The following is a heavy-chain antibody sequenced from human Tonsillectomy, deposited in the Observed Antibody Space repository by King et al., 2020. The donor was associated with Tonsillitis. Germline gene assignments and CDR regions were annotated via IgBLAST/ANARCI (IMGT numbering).Heavy chain of an antibody. CDR2: IYTSGST. Sequence: QLQESGPGLVKPSQTLSLTCAVSGGSISSGNYYWSWIRQPAGKGLEWIGHIYTSGSTNFNPSLKSRVTMSGDTSNNQFSLKLTSVTAADTAVYYCARRRGLGLFDYWGQGTLITVSS. CDR3: ARRRGLGLFDY. V-gene: IGHV4-61*02. CDR1: GGSISSGNYY. J-gene: IGHJ4*02. D-gene: IGHD7-27*01.